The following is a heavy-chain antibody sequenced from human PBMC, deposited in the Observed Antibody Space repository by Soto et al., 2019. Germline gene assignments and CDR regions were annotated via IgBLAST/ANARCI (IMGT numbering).Heavy chain of an antibody. J-gene: IGHJ4*02. Sequence: SLRLSCTASGFTFGDYAMSWVRQAPGKGLEWVGFIRSKAYGGTTEYAASVKGRFTISRDDSKSIAYLQMNSLKTEDTAVYYCTRDSAFGVVTGNYYFDYWGQGTLVTVSS. CDR2: IRSKAYGGTT. CDR1: GFTFGDYA. D-gene: IGHD3-3*01. CDR3: TRDSAFGVVTGNYYFDY. V-gene: IGHV3-49*04.